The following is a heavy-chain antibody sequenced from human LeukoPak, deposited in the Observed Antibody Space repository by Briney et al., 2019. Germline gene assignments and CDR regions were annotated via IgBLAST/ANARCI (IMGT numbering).Heavy chain of an antibody. Sequence: ASVKVSCKASGYTFTSYYMHWVRQAPGQGLEWMGLINPSGGSTSYAQKFQGRVTMTRDTSTSTVYMELSSLRSEDTAVYYCARDRYQPLPGYYFDYWGQGTLVTVSS. J-gene: IGHJ4*02. CDR3: ARDRYQPLPGYYFDY. D-gene: IGHD2-2*01. CDR2: INPSGGST. CDR1: GYTFTSYY. V-gene: IGHV1-46*01.